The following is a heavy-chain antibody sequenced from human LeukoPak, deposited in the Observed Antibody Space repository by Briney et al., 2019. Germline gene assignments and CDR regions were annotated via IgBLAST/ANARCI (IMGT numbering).Heavy chain of an antibody. D-gene: IGHD3-10*01. Sequence: SVKVSCKASGGTFSSYAISWVRQARGQGLEWMGGIIPIFGTANYAQKFQGRVTITADKSTSTAYMELSSLRSEDTAVYYCASPRAGSYYYFDYWGQGTLVTVSS. J-gene: IGHJ4*02. V-gene: IGHV1-69*06. CDR3: ASPRAGSYYYFDY. CDR2: IIPIFGTA. CDR1: GGTFSSYA.